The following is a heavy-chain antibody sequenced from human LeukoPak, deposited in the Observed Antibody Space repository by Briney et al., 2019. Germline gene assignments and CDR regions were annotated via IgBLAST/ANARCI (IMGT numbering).Heavy chain of an antibody. Sequence: PSETLSLTCTVSGGSISSGDYYWSWIRQPPGKGLEWIGYIYYSGSTYYNPSLKSRVTISVDTSKNQFSLKLSSVTAADTAVYYCARAEYYYDSSGYYPAPHFDYWGQGTLVTVSA. CDR3: ARAEYYYDSSGYYPAPHFDY. CDR1: GGSISSGDYY. V-gene: IGHV4-30-4*01. D-gene: IGHD3-22*01. J-gene: IGHJ4*02. CDR2: IYYSGST.